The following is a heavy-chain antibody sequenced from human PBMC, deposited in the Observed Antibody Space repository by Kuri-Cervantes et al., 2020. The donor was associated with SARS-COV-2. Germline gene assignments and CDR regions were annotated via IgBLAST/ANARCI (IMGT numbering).Heavy chain of an antibody. J-gene: IGHJ5*02. CDR1: GGSISSGGYY. Sequence: LRLSCTVSGGSISSGGYYWSWIRQPPGKGLEWIGYIYHSGSTNYNPSLKSRVTMSVDTSKNQFSLKLSSVTAADTAVYYCARTLRTLSYGLSEWFDPWGQGTLVTVSS. CDR3: ARTLRTLSYGLSEWFDP. D-gene: IGHD1-26*01. V-gene: IGHV4-30-2*01. CDR2: IYHSGST.